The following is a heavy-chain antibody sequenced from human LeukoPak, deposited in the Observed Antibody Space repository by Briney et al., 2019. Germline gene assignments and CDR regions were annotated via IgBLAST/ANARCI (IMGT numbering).Heavy chain of an antibody. V-gene: IGHV2-70*04. Sequence: SGPALVKPTQTLTLTCTFSGFSLSTSGMRVGWIRQPPGKALEWLARIDWDDDKFYSTSLKTRLTISKDTSKNQVVLTMTNMDPVDTATYYCARMAPAAAGTGYFDYWGQGTLVTVSS. J-gene: IGHJ4*02. CDR2: IDWDDDK. CDR3: ARMAPAAAGTGYFDY. CDR1: GFSLSTSGMR. D-gene: IGHD6-13*01.